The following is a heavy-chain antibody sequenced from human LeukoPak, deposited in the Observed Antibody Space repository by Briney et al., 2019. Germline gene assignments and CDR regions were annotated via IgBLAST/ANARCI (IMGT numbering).Heavy chain of an antibody. Sequence: PSETLSLTCTVSGGSISSSSYYWGWIRQPPGKGLEWIGSIYYSGSTYYNPSLKSRVTISVDRSKNQFSLKLSSVTAADTAVYYCARDYYDILTGYLYYFDYWGQGTLVTVSS. D-gene: IGHD3-9*01. V-gene: IGHV4-39*07. J-gene: IGHJ4*02. CDR1: GGSISSSSYY. CDR2: IYYSGST. CDR3: ARDYYDILTGYLYYFDY.